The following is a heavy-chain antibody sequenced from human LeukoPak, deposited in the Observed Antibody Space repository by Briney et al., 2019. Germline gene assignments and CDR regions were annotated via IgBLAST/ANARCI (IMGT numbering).Heavy chain of an antibody. D-gene: IGHD3-16*01. V-gene: IGHV3-7*01. J-gene: IGHJ3*02. CDR1: GFTFGTSW. CDR3: ARDPAWGSVDI. CDR2: LNEDGRDE. Sequence: GGSLRLSCVASGFTFGTSWMSWVRQTPGKGMEWVALLNEDGRDERYVDSVKGRFTVSRDIAKNSVSLQLNSLRVEDTGVYYCARDPAWGSVDIWGQGTMVTVSS.